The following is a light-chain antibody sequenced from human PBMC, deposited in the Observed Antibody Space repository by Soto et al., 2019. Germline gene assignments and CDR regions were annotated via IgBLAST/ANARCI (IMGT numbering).Light chain of an antibody. J-gene: IGLJ7*01. V-gene: IGLV2-18*02. CDR2: QVS. CDR1: SSDVGSYNR. Sequence: QSALTQPPSVSGSPGQSVTISCTGTSSDVGSYNRVSWYQQPPGTAPKLMICQVSNLPSGVPDRFSGSKSGNTASLTISGLQAEDEADYYCSSYTSSGTWVFGGGTQLTVL. CDR3: SSYTSSGTWV.